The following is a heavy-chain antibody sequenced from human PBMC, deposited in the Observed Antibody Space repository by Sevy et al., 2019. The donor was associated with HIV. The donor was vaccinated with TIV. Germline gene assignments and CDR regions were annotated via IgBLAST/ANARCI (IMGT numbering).Heavy chain of an antibody. Sequence: GGCLRLSCAASGFTFSTYAMNWVRQAPGKGLEWVSSISNNGATTYYTDSVKDRFTISRDNSKNMVYLQMNSLRAEDTAVYYCATFEYYSFPLDFWGQGTQVTVSS. CDR1: GFTFSTYA. CDR3: ATFEYYSFPLDF. CDR2: ISNNGATT. J-gene: IGHJ4*02. D-gene: IGHD2-15*01. V-gene: IGHV3-23*01.